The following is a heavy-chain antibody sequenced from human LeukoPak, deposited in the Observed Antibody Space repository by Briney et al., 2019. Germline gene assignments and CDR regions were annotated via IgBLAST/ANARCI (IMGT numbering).Heavy chain of an antibody. CDR3: ATIRDYYDSSGYLLFDY. CDR2: ISAYNGNT. Sequence: ASVKVSCKASGYTFTSYGISWVRQAPEQGLEWMGWISAYNGNTKYAQKLQGRVTMTTDTSTSTAYMELRSLRSDDTAVYYCATIRDYYDSSGYLLFDYWGQGTLVTVSP. D-gene: IGHD3-22*01. V-gene: IGHV1-18*01. CDR1: GYTFTSYG. J-gene: IGHJ4*02.